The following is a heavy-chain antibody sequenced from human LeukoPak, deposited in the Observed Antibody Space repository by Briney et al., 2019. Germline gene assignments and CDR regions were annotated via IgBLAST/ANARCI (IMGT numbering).Heavy chain of an antibody. CDR1: GFTFSSYG. V-gene: IGHV3-30*18. Sequence: GGSLRLSCAASGFTFSSYGMHWVRQAPGKGLEWVAVISYDGSNKYYADSVKGRFTISRDNSKNTLHLQMNSLRAEDTAVYYCAKDRGAATTSEFVFDYWGQGTLVTVSS. J-gene: IGHJ4*02. CDR2: ISYDGSNK. CDR3: AKDRGAATTSEFVFDY. D-gene: IGHD6-25*01.